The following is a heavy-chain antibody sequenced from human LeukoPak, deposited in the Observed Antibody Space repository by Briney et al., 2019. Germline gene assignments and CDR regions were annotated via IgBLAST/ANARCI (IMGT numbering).Heavy chain of an antibody. CDR2: IYHTGTT. CDR3: ARVSAVAGTDY. Sequence: SETLSLTCTVSGGSISSHYWSWIRQPPGKGLEWIGYIYHTGTTNYNPSLNSRVTISMDTSKNQFSLNLNSVTAADTAVYYCARVSAVAGTDYWGQGTLVTVSS. D-gene: IGHD6-19*01. V-gene: IGHV4-59*11. CDR1: GGSISSHY. J-gene: IGHJ4*02.